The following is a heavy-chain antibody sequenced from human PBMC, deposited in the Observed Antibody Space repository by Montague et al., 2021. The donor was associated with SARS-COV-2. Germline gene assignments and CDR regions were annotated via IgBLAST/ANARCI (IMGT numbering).Heavy chain of an antibody. V-gene: IGHV6-1*01. J-gene: IGHJ4*02. Sequence: CAISGDSVSSYSDACNWIRRTRLRGLEWLGRTYDRCKWYNDYAVSVKSRITINPDTSKNQFSLQLNSVTPEDTAVYYCARGGSWLYYFDYWGQGTLVTVSS. CDR2: TYDRCKWYN. D-gene: IGHD6-13*01. CDR1: GDSVSSYSDA. CDR3: ARGGSWLYYFDY.